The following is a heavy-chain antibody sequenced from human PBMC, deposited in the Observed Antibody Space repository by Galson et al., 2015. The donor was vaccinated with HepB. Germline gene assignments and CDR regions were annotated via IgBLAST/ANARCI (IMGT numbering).Heavy chain of an antibody. Sequence: SVKVSCKASGGTFSSYAISWVRQAPGQGLEWMGGIIPIFGTANYAQKFQGRVTITADESTSTAYMELSSLRSEDTAVYYCARSAHGNDVVYWFDPWGQGTLVTVSS. CDR2: IIPIFGTA. D-gene: IGHD1-1*01. CDR1: GGTFSSYA. V-gene: IGHV1-69*13. J-gene: IGHJ5*02. CDR3: ARSAHGNDVVYWFDP.